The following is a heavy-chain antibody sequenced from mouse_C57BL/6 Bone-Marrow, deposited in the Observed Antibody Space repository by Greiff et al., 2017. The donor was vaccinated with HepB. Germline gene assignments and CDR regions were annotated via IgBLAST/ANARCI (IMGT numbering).Heavy chain of an antibody. V-gene: IGHV1-82*01. CDR1: GYAFSSSW. J-gene: IGHJ2*01. Sequence: QVQLQQSGPELVKPGASVKISCKASGYAFSSSWMNWVKQRPGKGLEWIGRIYPGDGDTNYNGKFKGKATLTADKSSSTAYMQLSSLTSEDAAVYFCALITTVVAFDYWDQGTTLTVSS. D-gene: IGHD1-1*01. CDR3: ALITTVVAFDY. CDR2: IYPGDGDT.